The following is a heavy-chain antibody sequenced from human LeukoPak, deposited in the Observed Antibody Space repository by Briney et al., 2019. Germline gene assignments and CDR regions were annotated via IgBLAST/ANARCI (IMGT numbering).Heavy chain of an antibody. D-gene: IGHD6-13*01. J-gene: IGHJ4*02. CDR3: ASNSAAAGTTFDC. V-gene: IGHV4-59*01. CDR2: IYYSGST. CDR1: GGSISSYY. Sequence: SETLSLTCTVSGGSISSYYWSWIRQPPGKGLEWIGYIYYSGSTNYNPSLKSRVTISVDTSKNQFSLKLSSVTAADTAVYYCASNSAAAGTTFDCWGQGTLVTVSS.